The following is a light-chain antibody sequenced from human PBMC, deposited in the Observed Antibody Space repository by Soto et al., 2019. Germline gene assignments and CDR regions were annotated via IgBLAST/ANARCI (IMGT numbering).Light chain of an antibody. Sequence: EIVLTQSPGTLSLSPGERATLSCRASQSVSSSYLAWYQQKPGQAPRLLIYGASSRATGIPDRFSGSGSGIDFTLTLSRLEPEDFAMYYCQQYGSSPRFGQGTKVEIK. CDR2: GAS. J-gene: IGKJ1*01. CDR3: QQYGSSPR. CDR1: QSVSSSY. V-gene: IGKV3-20*01.